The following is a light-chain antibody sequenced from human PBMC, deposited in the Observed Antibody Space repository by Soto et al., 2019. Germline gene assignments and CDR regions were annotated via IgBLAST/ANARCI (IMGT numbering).Light chain of an antibody. Sequence: QSVLTQPPSASGTPGQKVTISCSGASSNIGNNFVSWYQQVPGTAPKLLIYSDDQRPSGVPDRVSGSKSGTSASLAISGLRSEDEADYYCSTWDASLSGRVFGGGIKVTVL. CDR2: SDD. CDR3: STWDASLSGRV. V-gene: IGLV1-47*02. CDR1: SSNIGNNF. J-gene: IGLJ3*02.